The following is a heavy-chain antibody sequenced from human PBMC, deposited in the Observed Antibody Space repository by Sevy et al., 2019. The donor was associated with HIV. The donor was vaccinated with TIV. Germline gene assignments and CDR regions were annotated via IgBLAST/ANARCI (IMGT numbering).Heavy chain of an antibody. V-gene: IGHV4-59*01. Sequence: SETLSLTCTVSGGSISSYYWSWIRQPPGKGLEWIGYIYYSGSTNYNPSLKSRVTISVDTYKNQFSLKLSSVTAADTAVYYCARERQRVLDYWGQGTLVTVSS. J-gene: IGHJ4*02. CDR1: GGSISSYY. CDR3: ARERQRVLDY. CDR2: IYYSGST. D-gene: IGHD6-13*01.